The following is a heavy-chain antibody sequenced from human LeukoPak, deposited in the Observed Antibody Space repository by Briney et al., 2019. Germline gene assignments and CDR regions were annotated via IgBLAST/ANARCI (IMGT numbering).Heavy chain of an antibody. V-gene: IGHV3-21*01. Sequence: PGGSLRLSCAAAGFTFSSYNMNWVRQAPGKGLEGVSSISSSSSYIYYADSVKGRFTISRDNAKNSLYLQMNSLRAEDTAVYYCARDHYFDSSGYYFYWGQGTLVTVSS. J-gene: IGHJ4*02. CDR3: ARDHYFDSSGYYFY. CDR1: GFTFSSYN. D-gene: IGHD3-22*01. CDR2: ISSSSSYI.